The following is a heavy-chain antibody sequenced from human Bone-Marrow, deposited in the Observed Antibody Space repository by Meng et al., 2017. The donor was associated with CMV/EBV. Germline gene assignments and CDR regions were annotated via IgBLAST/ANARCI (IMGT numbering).Heavy chain of an antibody. Sequence: GGSLRLSCAASGFTFSDYYVSWIRQAPGKGLEWVSAISGSGGSTYYADSVKGRFTISRDNAKNSLYLQMNSLRAEDTAVYYCARDFGPYYYDSSGYLPDWGQGTMFTVSS. D-gene: IGHD3-22*01. V-gene: IGHV3-11*04. CDR2: ISGSGGST. CDR3: ARDFGPYYYDSSGYLPD. CDR1: GFTFSDYY. J-gene: IGHJ3*01.